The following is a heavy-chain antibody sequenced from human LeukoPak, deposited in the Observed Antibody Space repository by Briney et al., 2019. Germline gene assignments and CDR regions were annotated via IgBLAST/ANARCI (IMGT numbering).Heavy chain of an antibody. CDR2: INHSGST. CDR1: GGPFSGYY. V-gene: IGHV4-34*01. Sequence: SETLSLTCAVYGGPFSGYYWSWIRQPTGKGLEWIGEINHSGSTNYNPSLKRRVTISVDTSKNQFSLKLSSVTAADTAVYYCARVVSRSPYLGIRGYNWFDPWGQGTLVTVSS. CDR3: ARVVSRSPYLGIRGYNWFDP. J-gene: IGHJ5*02. D-gene: IGHD7-27*01.